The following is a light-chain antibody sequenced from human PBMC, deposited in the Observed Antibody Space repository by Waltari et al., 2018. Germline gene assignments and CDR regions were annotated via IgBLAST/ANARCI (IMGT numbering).Light chain of an antibody. Sequence: DIQMTQSPSSLSASVGDRVTITCRASQSISSYLNWYQQKPGKAPKLLIYAASSLQSGVPTRCSGSGSVTDFTLTISSLQPEDFATYYCQQSYSTPEYTFGQGTKLEIK. CDR1: QSISSY. CDR3: QQSYSTPEYT. J-gene: IGKJ2*01. CDR2: AAS. V-gene: IGKV1-39*01.